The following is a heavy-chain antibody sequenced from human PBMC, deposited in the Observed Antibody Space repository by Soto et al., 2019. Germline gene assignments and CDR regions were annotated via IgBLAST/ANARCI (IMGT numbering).Heavy chain of an antibody. D-gene: IGHD6-19*01. Sequence: LSLTCAVYGGSFSGYYWSWIRQPPGKGLEWIGEINHSGSTNYNPSLKSRVTISVDTSKNQFSLKLSSVTAADTAVYYCARGGLNSSGWYLGYYYYGMDVWGQGTTVTVSS. J-gene: IGHJ6*02. CDR1: GGSFSGYY. CDR2: INHSGST. CDR3: ARGGLNSSGWYLGYYYYGMDV. V-gene: IGHV4-34*01.